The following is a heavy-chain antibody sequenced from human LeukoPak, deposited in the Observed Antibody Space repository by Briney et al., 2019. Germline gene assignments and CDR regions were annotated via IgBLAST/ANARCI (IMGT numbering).Heavy chain of an antibody. CDR3: ARDPGYCSGGSCRGSDY. V-gene: IGHV1-69*13. Sequence: SVKVSCKASGYTFTGYYMHWVRQAPGQGLEWMGGIIPIFGTANYAQKFQGRVTITADESTSTAYMELSSLRSEDTAVYYCARDPGYCSGGSCRGSDYWGQGTLVTVSS. CDR1: GYTFTGYY. J-gene: IGHJ4*02. D-gene: IGHD2-15*01. CDR2: IIPIFGTA.